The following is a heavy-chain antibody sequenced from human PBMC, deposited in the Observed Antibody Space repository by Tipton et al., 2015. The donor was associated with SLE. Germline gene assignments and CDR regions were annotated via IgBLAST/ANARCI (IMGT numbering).Heavy chain of an antibody. CDR1: GGSISSYY. Sequence: TLSLTCTVSGGSISSYYWSWIRQPAGKGLEWIGRIYTSGSTNYNPSLTSRVTISAVTSKNQFSLRVSSVTAADTAVYYCARAGTGTAWGTFDIWGPGTMVTVSS. CDR3: ARAGTGTAWGTFDI. CDR2: IYTSGST. J-gene: IGHJ3*02. D-gene: IGHD1-14*01. V-gene: IGHV4-4*07.